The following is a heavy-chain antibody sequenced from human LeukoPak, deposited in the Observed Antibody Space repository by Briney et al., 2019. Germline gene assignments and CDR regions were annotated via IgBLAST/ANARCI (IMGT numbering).Heavy chain of an antibody. CDR3: ARAEGGTRGGYDGSDFDY. CDR2: INTNTGNP. J-gene: IGHJ4*02. D-gene: IGHD5-12*01. CDR1: GYSFTSYW. V-gene: IGHV7-4-1*02. Sequence: GESLKISCKGSGYSFTSYWIGWVRQAPGQGLEWMGWINTNTGNPTYAQGFTGRFVFSLDTSVSTAYLQISSLKAEDTAVYYCARAEGGTRGGYDGSDFDYWGQGTLVTVSS.